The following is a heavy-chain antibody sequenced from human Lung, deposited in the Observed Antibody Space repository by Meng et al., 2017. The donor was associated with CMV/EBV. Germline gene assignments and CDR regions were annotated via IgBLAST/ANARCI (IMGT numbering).Heavy chain of an antibody. Sequence: SETLSLXCSVSGGSVSTGYYYWSWIRQPPGKGLEWIGYIHHRGSTTYNPSPKSRGTISIDTSKNQFALNLSSVTAADTAMYYCARTLYSYDSSSRDNWSWYFDFWGHGTXVTVSS. D-gene: IGHD3-22*01. J-gene: IGHJ2*01. CDR3: ARTLYSYDSSSRDNWSWYFDF. V-gene: IGHV4-61*01. CDR1: GGSVSTGYYY. CDR2: IHHRGST.